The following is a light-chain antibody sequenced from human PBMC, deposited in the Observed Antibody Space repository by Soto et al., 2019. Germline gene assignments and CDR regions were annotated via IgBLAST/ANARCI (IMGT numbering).Light chain of an antibody. V-gene: IGLV6-57*04. CDR1: SGSIASNY. J-gene: IGLJ2*01. CDR3: QSYDSSNQVVV. Sequence: NFMLTQPHSVSESPGKMVTISCTRSSGSIASNYVQWYQQRPGSAPTTVIYEDNQRPSGVPDRFSGSIDSSSNSASLTISGLKTEDEADYYCQSYDSSNQVVVFGGGTKLTVL. CDR2: EDN.